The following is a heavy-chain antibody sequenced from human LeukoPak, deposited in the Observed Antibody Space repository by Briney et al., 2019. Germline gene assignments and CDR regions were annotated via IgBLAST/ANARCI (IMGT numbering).Heavy chain of an antibody. J-gene: IGHJ4*02. Sequence: EESLKISCKGSGYSFTSYWIGWVRQMPGKGLERMGIIYPGDSDTRYSPSFQGQVTISADKSISTAYLQWSSLKASDTAMYYCARLGGYDSSGYYYGDFDYWGQGTLVTVSS. CDR3: ARLGGYDSSGYYYGDFDY. CDR1: GYSFTSYW. D-gene: IGHD3-22*01. CDR2: IYPGDSDT. V-gene: IGHV5-51*01.